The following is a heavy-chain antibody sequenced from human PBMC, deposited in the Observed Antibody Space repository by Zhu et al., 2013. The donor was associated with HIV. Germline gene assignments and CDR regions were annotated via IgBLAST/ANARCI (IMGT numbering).Heavy chain of an antibody. CDR3: VSYCTGGSCYSNY. CDR2: ISPRGDGT. Sequence: QVQLVQSGAEVKKPGASVTVSCQASGFTFTNYYVHWVRQAPGQGLEWVGLISPRGDGTSYAQKFQGRVTMTRDTSTSTVYMELSSLRSGDTAVYYCVSYCTGGSCYSNYWGQGTLVTVSS. V-gene: IGHV1-46*01. D-gene: IGHD2-15*01. J-gene: IGHJ4*02. CDR1: GFTFTNYY.